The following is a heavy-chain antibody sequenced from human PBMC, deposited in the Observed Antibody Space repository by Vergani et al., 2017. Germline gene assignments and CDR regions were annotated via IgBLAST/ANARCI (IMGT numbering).Heavy chain of an antibody. J-gene: IGHJ3*02. Sequence: EVQLLESGGGLVQPGGSLRLSCAASGFTFSSYAMSWVRQAPGKGLEWVSAISGSGGSTYYADSGKGRFTISRDNSNNTLYLQMNSLRAEDTAVYYCAKDAITMFPGGDAFDIWGQGTMVTVSS. CDR1: GFTFSSYA. CDR3: AKDAITMFPGGDAFDI. CDR2: ISGSGGST. V-gene: IGHV3-23*01. D-gene: IGHD3-10*02.